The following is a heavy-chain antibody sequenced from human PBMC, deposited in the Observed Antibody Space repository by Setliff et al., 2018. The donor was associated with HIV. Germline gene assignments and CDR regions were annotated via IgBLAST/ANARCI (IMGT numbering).Heavy chain of an antibody. CDR1: AYSIRNGYY. J-gene: IGHJ4*02. CDR3: ARETIRSGHPSEAGFDF. V-gene: IGHV4-38-2*02. CDR2: LYCDGNT. Sequence: SETLSLTCTVSAYSIRNGYYWGWIRQSPGKGLEWIGTLYCDGNTYYNPSLKSRVTMSVDTSKNQFSLNLNSVTAADTAVYYCARETIRSGHPSEAGFDFWGQGALVTVSS. D-gene: IGHD6-19*01.